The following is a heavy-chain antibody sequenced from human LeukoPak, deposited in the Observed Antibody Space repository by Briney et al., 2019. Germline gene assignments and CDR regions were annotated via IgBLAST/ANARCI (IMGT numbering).Heavy chain of an antibody. D-gene: IGHD6-13*01. J-gene: IGHJ6*03. V-gene: IGHV3-64*01. CDR1: GFTFSSYA. CDR2: ISSNGGST. CDR3: AREKGSSWQNYYYYYMDV. Sequence: GGALRLSCAASGFTFSSYAMHWVRQAPGKGVEYVSAISSNGGSTYYANSVKGRFTISRDNSKNTLYLQMGSLRAEDMAVYYCAREKGSSWQNYYYYYMDVWGKGTTVTVSS.